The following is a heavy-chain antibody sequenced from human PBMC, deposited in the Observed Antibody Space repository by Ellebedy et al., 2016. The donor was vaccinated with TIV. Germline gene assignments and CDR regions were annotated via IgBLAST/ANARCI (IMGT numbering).Heavy chain of an antibody. CDR1: GVSITSHF. CDR3: ARHGPQWFDAFDL. Sequence: SETLSLTCAASGVSITSHFWTWIRPPAGGGLEWIGRLHPSGTPNYNPSLKSRVIMSRDTSKDQFSLKLSSVTAADTAVYYYARHGPQWFDAFDLWGQGTLVTVSS. V-gene: IGHV4-4*07. CDR2: LHPSGTP. J-gene: IGHJ3*01. D-gene: IGHD3-22*01.